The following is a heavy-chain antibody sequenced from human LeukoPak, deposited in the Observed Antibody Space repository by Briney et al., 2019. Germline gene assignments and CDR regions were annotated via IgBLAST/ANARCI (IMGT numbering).Heavy chain of an antibody. V-gene: IGHV3-21*01. J-gene: IGHJ4*02. Sequence: GGSLRLSCAASGFSFTRYSMNWVRQAPGKGLEWVSSISSSGSYTFYAQSVEGRFIISRDNAKNSHYLQMNSLRVDDTAVYFCARGTYRSSSPSIGMPYYLDYWGQGILVTVSS. CDR1: GFSFTRYS. CDR2: ISSSGSYT. D-gene: IGHD6-6*01. CDR3: ARGTYRSSSPSIGMPYYLDY.